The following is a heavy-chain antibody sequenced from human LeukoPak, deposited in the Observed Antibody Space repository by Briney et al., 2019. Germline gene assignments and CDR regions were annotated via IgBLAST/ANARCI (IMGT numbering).Heavy chain of an antibody. CDR2: IYYDGGHK. J-gene: IGHJ4*02. D-gene: IGHD3-22*01. CDR3: AKDTGPEYHYESSGIDY. V-gene: IGHV3-33*03. Sequence: PGGSLRLSCAASGFTFSTYSMNWVRQAPGKGLEWVAVIYYDGGHKYHADSVKGRFTISRDNHKNTLYLQMNRLRAEDTAVYYCAKDTGPEYHYESSGIDYWGQGTLVIVSS. CDR1: GFTFSTYS.